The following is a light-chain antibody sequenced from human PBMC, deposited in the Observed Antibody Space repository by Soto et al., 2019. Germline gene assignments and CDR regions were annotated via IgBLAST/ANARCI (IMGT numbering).Light chain of an antibody. CDR3: ASYTTARIRV. V-gene: IGLV2-14*01. CDR1: SSDIGAYNS. Sequence: QSALTQPASVSASPGQSITIPCTGTSSDIGAYNSVSWYQQYPGKAPQLMIYDVSYRPSGISSRFSGSKSGNTASLTISGLQPDDDADYYCASYTTARIRVFGGGTKLTVL. CDR2: DVS. J-gene: IGLJ2*01.